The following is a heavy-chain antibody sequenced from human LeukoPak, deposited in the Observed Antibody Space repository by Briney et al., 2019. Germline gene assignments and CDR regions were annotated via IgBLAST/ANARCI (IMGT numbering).Heavy chain of an antibody. CDR2: MYYSGGT. CDR3: AGTGLFFDY. Sequence: PSETLSLTCRVSGASISGYYWSWIRQPPGKGLEWIGHMYYSGGTTYNPSLKSLVSISLDTSKKHFSLKLSSVTAADTAVYYCAGTGLFFDYWSQGTLVTVSS. D-gene: IGHD7-27*01. CDR1: GASISGYY. V-gene: IGHV4-59*01. J-gene: IGHJ4*02.